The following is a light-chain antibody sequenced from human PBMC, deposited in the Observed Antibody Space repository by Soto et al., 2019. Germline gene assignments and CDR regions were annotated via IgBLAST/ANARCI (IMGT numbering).Light chain of an antibody. CDR2: GDT. CDR1: SSNIGADYD. J-gene: IGLJ2*01. V-gene: IGLV1-40*01. Sequence: QSVLTQTPSVSGAPGQRVIISCTGSSSNIGADYDVHWYQQLPGTAPKLLIYGDTNRPSGVPDRFSGSKSGTSASLAITGLQAEDEADYYCQSYDSSLSGSIFGGGTKLTVL. CDR3: QSYDSSLSGSI.